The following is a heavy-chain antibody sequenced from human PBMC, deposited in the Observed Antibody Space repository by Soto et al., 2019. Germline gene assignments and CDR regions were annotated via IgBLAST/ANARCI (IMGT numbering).Heavy chain of an antibody. CDR3: ARSPIAARPKAPDY. Sequence: HPGGSLRLSCAASGFTFSSYSMNWVRQAPGKGLEWVSYISSSSSTIYYADSVKGRFTISRDNAKNSLYLQMNSLRAEDTAVYYCARSPIAARPKAPDYWGQGTLVTVSS. CDR1: GFTFSSYS. CDR2: ISSSSSTI. D-gene: IGHD6-6*01. J-gene: IGHJ4*02. V-gene: IGHV3-48*01.